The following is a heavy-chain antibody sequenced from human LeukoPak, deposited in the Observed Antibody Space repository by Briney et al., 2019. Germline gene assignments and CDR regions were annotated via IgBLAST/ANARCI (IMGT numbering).Heavy chain of an antibody. CDR1: GGSISSGSYY. CDR2: IYTSGST. D-gene: IGHD4-17*01. V-gene: IGHV4-61*02. Sequence: SQTLSLTCTVSGGSISSGSYYWSWIRQPAGKGLEWIGRIYTSGSTNYNPSLKSRVTISVDTSKNQFSLKLSSVTAADTAVYYCARGVRAVTYDRARYYYFDYWGQGTLVTVSS. CDR3: ARGVRAVTYDRARYYYFDY. J-gene: IGHJ4*02.